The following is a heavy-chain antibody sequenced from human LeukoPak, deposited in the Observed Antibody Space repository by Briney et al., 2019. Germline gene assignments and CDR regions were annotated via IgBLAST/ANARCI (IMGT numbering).Heavy chain of an antibody. CDR1: GFTFSREW. Sequence: PGGSLRLSCAGSGFTFSREWMSWVRQAPGKGLEWVANIKPDGSEKYYVDSVKGRFTISRDNAKNTLYLQMNSLRAEGTAVYYCAKRPTHMIFDYWGQGNLVTVSS. J-gene: IGHJ4*02. CDR3: AKRPTHMIFDY. D-gene: IGHD3-16*01. CDR2: IKPDGSEK. V-gene: IGHV3-7*05.